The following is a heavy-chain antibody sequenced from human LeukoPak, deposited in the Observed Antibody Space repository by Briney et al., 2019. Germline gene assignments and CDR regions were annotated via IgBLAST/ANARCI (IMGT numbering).Heavy chain of an antibody. CDR3: ASAESYYGQNQLDY. CDR1: GYSFTSYW. Sequence: GESLKISCKGSGYSFTSYWIGWVRQMPGKGLEWMGIIYPGDSDTRYSPSFQGQVTISADKSISTAYLQWSSLKASDTAIYYCASAESYYGQNQLDYWGQGTLATVSS. J-gene: IGHJ4*02. D-gene: IGHD1-26*01. V-gene: IGHV5-51*01. CDR2: IYPGDSDT.